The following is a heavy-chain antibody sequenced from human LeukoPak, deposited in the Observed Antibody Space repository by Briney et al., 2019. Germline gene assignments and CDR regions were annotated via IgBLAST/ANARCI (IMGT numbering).Heavy chain of an antibody. CDR3: ARDLGTTGWHTFDY. CDR2: TYYRSKWYN. Sequence: SQTLSLTCAVSGDSVSSKNGAWNWIRQSPSRGLEWLGRTYYRSKWYNDYAETMEGRMTISQDTSKNQYSLHLNSVTPDDTAVYYCARDLGTTGWHTFDYWGQGTLVTVSS. D-gene: IGHD6-19*01. J-gene: IGHJ4*02. CDR1: GDSVSSKNGA. V-gene: IGHV6-1*01.